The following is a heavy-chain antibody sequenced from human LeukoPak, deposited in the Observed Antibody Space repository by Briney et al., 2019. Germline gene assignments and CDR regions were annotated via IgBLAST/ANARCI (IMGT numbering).Heavy chain of an antibody. CDR1: GGSISSYY. V-gene: IGHV4-59*01. J-gene: IGHJ4*02. D-gene: IGHD3-10*01. CDR3: ARAVIWFGESPFDY. CDR2: IYYSGST. Sequence: SETLSLTCTVSGGSISSYYWSWIRQPPGKGLEWIGYIYYSGSTNYNPSLKSRVTISVDTSKNQFSLKLSSVTAADTAVYYCARAVIWFGESPFDYWGQGTLVTVSS.